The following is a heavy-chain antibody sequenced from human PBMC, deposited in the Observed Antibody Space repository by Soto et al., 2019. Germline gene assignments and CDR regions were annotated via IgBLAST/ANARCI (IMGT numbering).Heavy chain of an antibody. D-gene: IGHD6-6*01. CDR3: ARQAWWDSSSHLDY. J-gene: IGHJ4*02. CDR2: ISSSSSYI. Sequence: PGGSLRLSCAASGFTFSSYSMNWVRQAPGKGLEWVSSISSSSSYIYYADSVKGRFTISRDNAKNSLYLQMNSLRAEDTAVYYCARQAWWDSSSHLDYWGQGTLVTVSS. CDR1: GFTFSSYS. V-gene: IGHV3-21*01.